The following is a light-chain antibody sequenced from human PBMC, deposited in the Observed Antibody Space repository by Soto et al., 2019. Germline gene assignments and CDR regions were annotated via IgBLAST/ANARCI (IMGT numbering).Light chain of an antibody. CDR3: CSYAGDLAL. Sequence: QSVLTQPPSGSGAPGQRVTISCTGSSSNIGAGYDVHWYQQLPGTAPKLLISANSNRPSGVPNRFSGSKSGTSASLAITGLQAEDEADYYCCSYAGDLALFGGGTKLPVL. CDR2: ANS. CDR1: SSNIGAGYD. V-gene: IGLV1-40*01. J-gene: IGLJ2*01.